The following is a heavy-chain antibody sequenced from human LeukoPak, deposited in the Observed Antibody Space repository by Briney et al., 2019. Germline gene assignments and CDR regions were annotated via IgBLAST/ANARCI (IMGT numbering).Heavy chain of an antibody. CDR2: ISSSSSYI. Sequence: GSLLLSCVASGFPFSSYSMNWVRQAPGKGLEWVSSISSSSSYIYYADSVKGRFTISRDNAKNSLYLQMNSLRAEDTAVYYCARDLIQPPFDYWGQGTLVTVSS. J-gene: IGHJ4*02. CDR1: GFPFSSYS. CDR3: ARDLIQPPFDY. D-gene: IGHD5-18*01. V-gene: IGHV3-21*01.